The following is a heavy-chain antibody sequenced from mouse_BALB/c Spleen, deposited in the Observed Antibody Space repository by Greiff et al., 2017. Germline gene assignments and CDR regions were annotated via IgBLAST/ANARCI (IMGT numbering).Heavy chain of an antibody. J-gene: IGHJ2*01. V-gene: IGHV5-6-3*01. CDR1: GFTFSSYG. CDR2: INSNGGST. D-gene: IGHD1-1*01. Sequence: EVQGVESGGGLVQPGGSLKLSCAASGFTFSSYGMSWVRQTPDKRLELVATINSNGGSTYYPDSVKGRFTISRDNAKNTLYLQMSSLKSEDTAMYYCARETTVVATRGLGYFDYWGQGTTLTVSS. CDR3: ARETTVVATRGLGYFDY.